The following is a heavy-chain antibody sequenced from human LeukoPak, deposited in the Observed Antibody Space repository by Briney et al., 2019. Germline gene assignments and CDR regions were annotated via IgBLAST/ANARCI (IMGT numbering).Heavy chain of an antibody. CDR1: VGSISSYY. CDR3: AGLCYYGAGSSFDY. Sequence: SETLSLTCIVSVGSISSYYWSWIRQPAGKGLEWIGRIYTSGSTNYNPSLKSRVTMSVDTSKNQFSLKLSSVTAADTAVYYCAGLCYYGAGSSFDYWGQGTLVTVSS. CDR2: IYTSGST. J-gene: IGHJ4*02. D-gene: IGHD3-10*01. V-gene: IGHV4-4*07.